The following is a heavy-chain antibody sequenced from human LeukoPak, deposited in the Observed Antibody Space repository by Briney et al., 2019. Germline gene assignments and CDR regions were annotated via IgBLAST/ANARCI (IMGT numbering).Heavy chain of an antibody. Sequence: GGSLRLSCAASGFTFSNAWMSWVRQAPGKGLEWVGRIKSKFDGETTQYAAPVKGRFTISRDDSKNTLYLQMNSLKTEDTAVYYCTTDPPRYCSSTSCYYGYWGQGTQVTVSS. CDR3: TTDPPRYCSSTSCYYGY. CDR2: IKSKFDGETT. CDR1: GFTFSNAW. V-gene: IGHV3-15*01. J-gene: IGHJ4*02. D-gene: IGHD2-2*01.